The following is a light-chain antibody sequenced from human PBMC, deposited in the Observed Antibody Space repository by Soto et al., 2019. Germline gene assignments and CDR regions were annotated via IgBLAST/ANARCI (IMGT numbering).Light chain of an antibody. CDR1: QSISDT. Sequence: EIVMTQSPATLSVSPGGTATLSCRASQSISDTLAWYQQKPGQAPRLLIYGASSRATGIPDRISGSGSGTDFTLTISRLEPEDFAVYYCQQYGSSRWTFGQGTKVDI. V-gene: IGKV3-20*01. CDR3: QQYGSSRWT. J-gene: IGKJ1*01. CDR2: GAS.